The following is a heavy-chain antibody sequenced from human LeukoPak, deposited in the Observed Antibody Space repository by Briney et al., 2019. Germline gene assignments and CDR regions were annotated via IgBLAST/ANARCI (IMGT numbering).Heavy chain of an antibody. D-gene: IGHD6-6*01. CDR2: ITGSGDST. V-gene: IGHV3-23*01. J-gene: IGHJ4*01. CDR1: GFTFSSNA. Sequence: GGFLRLSCAASGFTFSSNAMNWVRQAPGKGLEWVSGITGSGDSTYYADSVKGRFTISRDNSKNTVYLQMNSLRVEDTAVYHCGKERYGSSSVVDYWGHGTLVTVSS. CDR3: GKERYGSSSVVDY.